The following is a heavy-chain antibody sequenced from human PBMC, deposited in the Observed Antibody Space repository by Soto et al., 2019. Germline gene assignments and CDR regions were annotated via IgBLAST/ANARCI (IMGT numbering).Heavy chain of an antibody. CDR3: ARGSSWYKVGKNWFDP. J-gene: IGHJ5*02. V-gene: IGHV5-51*01. D-gene: IGHD6-13*01. CDR1: GYSFTSYW. Sequence: GESLKISCKGSGYSFTSYWMGWVRQMPGKGLEWMGIIYPGDSDTRYSPSFQGQVTISADKSISTAYLQWSSLKASDTAMYYCARGSSWYKVGKNWFDPWGQGTLVTVS. CDR2: IYPGDSDT.